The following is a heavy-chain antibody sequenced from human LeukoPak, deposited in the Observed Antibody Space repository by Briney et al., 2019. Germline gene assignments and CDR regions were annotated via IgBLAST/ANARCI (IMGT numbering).Heavy chain of an antibody. CDR2: MSYDGSKK. CDR1: GFTYSTYT. CDR3: VGQRCNTDWCDWCDP. D-gene: IGHD3-9*01. Sequence: GGSLRLSCAASGFTYSTYTVHWVRQAPGKGLEWVALMSYDGSKKYYGDSVMGRFTISRDNSKNTLYLQMNSLRAEDTAVYYCVGQRCNTDWCDWCDPWGQGTLVTVSS. J-gene: IGHJ5*02. V-gene: IGHV3-30*01.